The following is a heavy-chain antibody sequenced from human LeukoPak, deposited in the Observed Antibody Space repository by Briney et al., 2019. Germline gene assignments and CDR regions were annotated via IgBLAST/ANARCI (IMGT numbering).Heavy chain of an antibody. CDR1: GFTLSSYS. CDR3: ARWGGWEPIYFDY. CDR2: ISSSSYI. D-gene: IGHD1-26*01. J-gene: IGHJ4*02. V-gene: IGHV3-21*01. Sequence: GGSLRLSCAASGFTLSSYSMNWVRQAPGKGLEWVSSISSSSYIYYADSVKGRFTISRDNAKNSLYLQMNSLRAEDTAVYYCARWGGWEPIYFDYWGQGTLVTVSS.